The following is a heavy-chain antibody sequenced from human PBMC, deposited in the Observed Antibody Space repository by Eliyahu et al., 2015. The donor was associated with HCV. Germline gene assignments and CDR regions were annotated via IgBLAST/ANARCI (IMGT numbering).Heavy chain of an antibody. D-gene: IGHD3-10*02. V-gene: IGHV4-39*01. Sequence: QLQMQEAGPGRVKPSXTLSLTCIVSGGSISSSSYYWAWIRQSPGKGLQWIGSIYYNGKTYYNPSLKSPVTIFVDTSKNQFSLKLTSVTAADTSVYFCARHGPPRLFVVPQASASFDSWGQGTLVTVSS. CDR2: IYYNGKT. CDR3: ARHGPPRLFVVPQASASFDS. J-gene: IGHJ4*02. CDR1: GGSISSSSYY.